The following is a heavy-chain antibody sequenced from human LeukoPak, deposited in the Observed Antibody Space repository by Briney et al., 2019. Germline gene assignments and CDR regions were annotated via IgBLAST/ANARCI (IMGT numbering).Heavy chain of an antibody. V-gene: IGHV4-59*01. CDR1: GGSISSYY. D-gene: IGHD3-10*01. CDR3: AREEEVTMLRGVIWGYFDY. J-gene: IGHJ4*02. Sequence: PSETLSLTCTVSGGSISSYYWSWIRQPPGKGLEWIGYIYYSGSTNYNPSLKSRVTISVDTSKNQFSLKLSSVTAADTAVYYCAREEEVTMLRGVIWGYFDYWGQGTLATVSS. CDR2: IYYSGST.